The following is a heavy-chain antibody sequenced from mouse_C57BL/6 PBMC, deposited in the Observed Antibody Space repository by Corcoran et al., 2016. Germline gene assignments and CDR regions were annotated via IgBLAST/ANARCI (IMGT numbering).Heavy chain of an antibody. Sequence: QGPLQQSGTELVKTGASVKISCKASGYTFTDYYINWVKQRPGQGLEWMGWIFPGSGSTYYNEKFKGKATLTVDKSSSTTYMLLSSLTSEDSAVYFCARKDGNISFDYWGQGTTLTVSS. CDR3: ARKDGNISFDY. CDR2: IFPGSGST. J-gene: IGHJ2*01. D-gene: IGHD2-1*01. CDR1: GYTFTDYY. V-gene: IGHV1-75*01.